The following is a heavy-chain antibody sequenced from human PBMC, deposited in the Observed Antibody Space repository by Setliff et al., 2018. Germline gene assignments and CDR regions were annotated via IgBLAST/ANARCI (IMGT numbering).Heavy chain of an antibody. D-gene: IGHD3-10*01. Sequence: GASVKVSCKASGYTFTSHYMHWVRQAPGRGLEWMGWISGYNGHTEYAQKFQGRVTITADESTSTAYMELSSLRSEDTAVYYCARGATMVRGVIIYYYYYGMDVWGQGTTVTVSS. V-gene: IGHV1-18*04. J-gene: IGHJ6*02. CDR1: GYTFTSHY. CDR2: ISGYNGHT. CDR3: ARGATMVRGVIIYYYYYGMDV.